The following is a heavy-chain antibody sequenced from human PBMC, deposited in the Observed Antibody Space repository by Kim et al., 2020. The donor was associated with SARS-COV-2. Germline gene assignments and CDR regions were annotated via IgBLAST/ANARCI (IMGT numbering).Heavy chain of an antibody. Sequence: SRVTISVDTSKNQFSLKLNSVTAADTAVYYCARGKLGHRGYAHYYYYMDVWGKGTTVTVSS. CDR3: ARGKLGHRGYAHYYYYMDV. D-gene: IGHD3-22*01. J-gene: IGHJ6*03. V-gene: IGHV4-31*02.